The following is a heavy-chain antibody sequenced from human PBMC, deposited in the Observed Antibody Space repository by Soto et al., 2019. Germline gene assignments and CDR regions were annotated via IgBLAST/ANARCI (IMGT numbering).Heavy chain of an antibody. CDR3: ARGACSGGGCYSFYFDS. CDR2: INTGKGNT. D-gene: IGHD2-15*01. J-gene: IGHJ4*02. Sequence: VQLAQSGAEMRKPGTSVKVSCRTSGYTFTSSSIHWVRQAPGQSLEWMGWINTGKGNTEYSQKFQGRGSITRDTSASTAYMELSSLRSEDTAVYFCARGACSGGGCYSFYFDSWGPGTLVTVSS. V-gene: IGHV1-3*04. CDR1: GYTFTSSS.